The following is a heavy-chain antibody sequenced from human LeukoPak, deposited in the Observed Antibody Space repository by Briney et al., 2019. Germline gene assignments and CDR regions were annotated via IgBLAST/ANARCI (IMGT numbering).Heavy chain of an antibody. Sequence: SETQSLTCTVSGGSISSYYWSWIRQPPGKGLEWIGYIYYSGSTNYNPSLKSRVTISVDTSKNQFSLKLSSVTAADTAVYYCARSSAPLGDYVYWGQGTLVTVSS. CDR3: ARSSAPLGDYVY. CDR1: GGSISSYY. CDR2: IYYSGST. J-gene: IGHJ4*02. V-gene: IGHV4-59*01. D-gene: IGHD4-17*01.